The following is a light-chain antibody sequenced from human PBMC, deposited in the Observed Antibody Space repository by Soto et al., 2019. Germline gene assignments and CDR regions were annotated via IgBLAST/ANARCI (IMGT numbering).Light chain of an antibody. V-gene: IGKV3-20*01. CDR3: QQYGSSPV. CDR1: QSVSSSY. CDR2: SAS. J-gene: IGKJ2*01. Sequence: EIVLTQSPSTLSLSPGERATLSCRASQSVSSSYLAWYQQKPGQAPRLLIYSASSRATGIPDRFSGSGSGTDFTLTISRLEPEDFSMYYCQQYGSSPVFGQGTKLEIK.